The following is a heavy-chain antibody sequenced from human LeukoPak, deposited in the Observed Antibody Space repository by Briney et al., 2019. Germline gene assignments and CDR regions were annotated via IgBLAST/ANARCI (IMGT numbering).Heavy chain of an antibody. D-gene: IGHD6-19*01. J-gene: IGHJ5*02. V-gene: IGHV4-4*09. CDR2: IYTSGST. CDR1: GGSISSYY. Sequence: PSETLSLTCTVSGGSISSYYWSWIRQPPGKGLEWIGHIYTSGSTNYNPSLKSRVTISVDTSKNQFSLKLSSVTAADTAVYYCARHGGWYGSNWFDPWGQGTLVTVSS. CDR3: ARHGGWYGSNWFDP.